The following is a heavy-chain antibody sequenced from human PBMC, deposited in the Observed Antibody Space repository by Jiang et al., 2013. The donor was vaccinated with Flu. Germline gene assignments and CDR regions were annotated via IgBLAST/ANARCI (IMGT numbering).Heavy chain of an antibody. Sequence: VQLLESGGGLVQPGGSLRLSCAASGFTFSSYAMSWVRQAPGKGLEWVSAISGSGGSAYYADSVKGRFTISRDNSKNTLYLQMNSLRAEDTAVYYCAKDLDPYYYDSSGFNDAFDIWGQGTMVTVSS. CDR2: ISGSGGSA. V-gene: IGHV3-23*01. CDR1: GFTFSSYA. D-gene: IGHD3-22*01. CDR3: AKDLDPYYYDSSGFNDAFDI. J-gene: IGHJ3*02.